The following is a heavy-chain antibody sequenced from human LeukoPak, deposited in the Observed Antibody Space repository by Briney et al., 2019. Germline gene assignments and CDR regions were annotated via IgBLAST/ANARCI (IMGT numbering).Heavy chain of an antibody. CDR1: KFTFSTSA. D-gene: IGHD1-1*01. V-gene: IGHV3-23*01. CDR2: ISGSGAKT. Sequence: GGSLRLACAAPKFTFSTSALSWVRQAPGRGLEWVSGISGSGAKTYYSDSVKGRFTISRDNSKNTLYLQMNSLRAEDTAVYYCARASTGVPQFDYWGQGTLVTVSS. CDR3: ARASTGVPQFDY. J-gene: IGHJ4*02.